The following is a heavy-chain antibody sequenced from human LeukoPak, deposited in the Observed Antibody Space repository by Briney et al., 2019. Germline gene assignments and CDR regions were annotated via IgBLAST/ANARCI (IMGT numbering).Heavy chain of an antibody. Sequence: GGSLRLSCAASGFTFSSYGMSWVRQAPGKGLEWVSGISGSGDSTYYADSVKGRFTISRDNSKNTLYLQMNSLRAEDTAVYYCAKDDRIQTRRYSYNYWGQGTLVTVSS. CDR1: GFTFSSYG. CDR2: ISGSGDST. J-gene: IGHJ4*02. D-gene: IGHD5-18*01. CDR3: AKDDRIQTRRYSYNY. V-gene: IGHV3-23*01.